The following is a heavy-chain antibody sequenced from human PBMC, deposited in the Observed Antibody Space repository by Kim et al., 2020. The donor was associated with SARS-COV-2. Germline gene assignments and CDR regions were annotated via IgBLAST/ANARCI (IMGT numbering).Heavy chain of an antibody. CDR3: ASRAGAYYFDY. CDR1: GGSISSSSYY. Sequence: SETLSLTCTVSGGSISSSSYYWGWIRQPPGKGLEWIGSIYYSGSTYYNPSLKSRVTISVDTSKNQFSLKLSSVTAADTAVYYCASRAGAYYFDYWGQGTLVTVSS. V-gene: IGHV4-39*01. CDR2: IYYSGST. J-gene: IGHJ4*02. D-gene: IGHD3-10*01.